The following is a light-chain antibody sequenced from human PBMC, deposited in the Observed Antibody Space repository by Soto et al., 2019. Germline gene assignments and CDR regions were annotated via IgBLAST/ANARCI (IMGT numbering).Light chain of an antibody. CDR2: EVS. V-gene: IGLV2-14*01. CDR3: LSYTTSSSYV. Sequence: QSALTQPASVSGSPGQSITISCTGTSSDVGAYNRVSWYQQHSGKAPKLMIYEVSNRPSGVSNRFSASKSGNTASLTISGLQAEDEADYYCLSYTTSSSYVFGTGTKVT. J-gene: IGLJ1*01. CDR1: SSDVGAYNR.